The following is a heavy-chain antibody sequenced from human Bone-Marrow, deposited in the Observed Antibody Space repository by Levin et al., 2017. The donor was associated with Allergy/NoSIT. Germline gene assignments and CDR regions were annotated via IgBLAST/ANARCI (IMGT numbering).Heavy chain of an antibody. CDR1: GGSISSYY. Sequence: SETLSLTCTVSGGSISSYYWSWIRQPAGKGLEWIGRIYTSGSTNYNPSLKSRVTMSVDTSKNQFSLKLSSVTAADTAVYYCARGPNCSGGSCYGWFDPWGQGTLVTVSS. D-gene: IGHD2-15*01. CDR3: ARGPNCSGGSCYGWFDP. J-gene: IGHJ5*02. CDR2: IYTSGST. V-gene: IGHV4-4*07.